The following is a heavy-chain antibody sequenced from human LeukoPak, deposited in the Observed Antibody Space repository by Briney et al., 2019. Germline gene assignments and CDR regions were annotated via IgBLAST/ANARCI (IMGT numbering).Heavy chain of an antibody. Sequence: ASVKVSCEASGYTFTSFGISWVRQAPGQGLEWMGWISTYNAHTNYAQKLQGRVTMTTDTSASTAYMELRSLRSDDTAVYYCARDLDSSGDFDFWGQGTVVTVSS. J-gene: IGHJ4*02. CDR1: GYTFTSFG. V-gene: IGHV1-18*04. CDR2: ISTYNAHT. D-gene: IGHD3-22*01. CDR3: ARDLDSSGDFDF.